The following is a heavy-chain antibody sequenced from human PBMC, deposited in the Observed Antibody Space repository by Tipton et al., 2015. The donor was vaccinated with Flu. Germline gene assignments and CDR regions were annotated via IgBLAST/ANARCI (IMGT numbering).Heavy chain of an antibody. CDR1: GCSISSSSYY. CDR3: ARDLGGNYYDSSGYYSFDY. D-gene: IGHD3-22*01. J-gene: IGHJ4*02. V-gene: IGHV4-39*07. CDR2: IYYSGST. Sequence: LRLSCPVSGCSISSSSYYWGWIRQPPGKGLEWIGSIYYSGSTYYNPSLKSRLTISVDTSKNQFSLKLRSVTAADTAVYYCARDLGGNYYDSSGYYSFDYWGQGTLVTVSS.